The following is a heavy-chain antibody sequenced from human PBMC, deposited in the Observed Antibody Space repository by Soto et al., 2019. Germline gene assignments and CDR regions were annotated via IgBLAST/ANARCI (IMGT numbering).Heavy chain of an antibody. CDR1: GGSFSGYY. CDR2: INHSGST. D-gene: IGHD6-13*01. V-gene: IGHV4-34*01. CDR3: ARGFRLESSSFVYYYYYGMDA. J-gene: IGHJ6*02. Sequence: SETLSLTCAVYGGSFSGYYWSWIRQPPGKGLEWIGEINHSGSTNYNPSLKSRVTISVDTSKNQFSLKLSSVTAADTAVYYCARGFRLESSSFVYYYYYGMDAWGQGTTVTVSS.